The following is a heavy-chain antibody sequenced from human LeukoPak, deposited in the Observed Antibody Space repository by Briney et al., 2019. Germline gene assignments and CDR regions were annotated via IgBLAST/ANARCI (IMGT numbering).Heavy chain of an antibody. V-gene: IGHV4-31*03. CDR3: ARDYCSSTSCYRWFDP. D-gene: IGHD2-2*01. Sequence: SETLSLTCTVSGGSISSGGHYWSWIRQHPGKGLEWIGYIYYSGSTYYNPSLKSRVTISVDTSKNQFSLKLSSVTAADTAVYYCARDYCSSTSCYRWFDPWGQGTLVTVSS. J-gene: IGHJ5*02. CDR2: IYYSGST. CDR1: GGSISSGGHY.